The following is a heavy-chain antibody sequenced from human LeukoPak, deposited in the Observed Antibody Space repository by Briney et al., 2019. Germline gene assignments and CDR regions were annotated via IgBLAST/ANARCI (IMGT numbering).Heavy chain of an antibody. CDR3: ARGSRNHYDGSGYYYY. D-gene: IGHD3-22*01. V-gene: IGHV4-34*01. CDR1: GGSFSGYY. J-gene: IGHJ4*02. CDR2: INHSGST. Sequence: SETLSLTCAVYGGSFSGYYWSWIRQPPGKGLEWIGEINHSGSTNYNSSLKSRVTISVDTSKNQFSLKLSSVTAADTAVYFCARGSRNHYDGSGYYYYWGQGTLVTVSS.